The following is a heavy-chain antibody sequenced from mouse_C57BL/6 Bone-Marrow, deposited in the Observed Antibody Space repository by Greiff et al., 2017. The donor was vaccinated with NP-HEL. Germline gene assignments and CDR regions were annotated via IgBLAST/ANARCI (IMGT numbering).Heavy chain of an antibody. Sequence: VQLQQPGAELVMPGASVKLSCKASGYTFTSYWMHWVKQRPGQGLEWIGEIDPSDSYTNYNQKFKGKSTLTLDKSSSTAYMQLSSLTSEDSAVYYCARWLLLYYAMDYWGQGTSVTVSS. CDR3: ARWLLLYYAMDY. J-gene: IGHJ4*01. D-gene: IGHD2-3*01. V-gene: IGHV1-69*01. CDR2: IDPSDSYT. CDR1: GYTFTSYW.